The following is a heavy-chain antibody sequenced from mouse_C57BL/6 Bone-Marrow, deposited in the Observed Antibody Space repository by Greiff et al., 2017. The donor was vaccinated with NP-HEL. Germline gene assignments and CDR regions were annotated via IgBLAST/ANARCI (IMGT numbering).Heavy chain of an antibody. J-gene: IGHJ4*01. Sequence: EVQVVESGGGLVQPKGSLKLSCAASGFSFTTYAMNWVRQAPGKGLEWVARIRRKSNIYATYYPESVKDRVTITRDESESMLYLQMNNWKAEDTAMYYCVRRITTGHYAIDYWGQGTSVTVSS. V-gene: IGHV10-1*01. D-gene: IGHD1-1*01. CDR1: GFSFTTYA. CDR3: VRRITTGHYAIDY. CDR2: IRRKSNIYAT.